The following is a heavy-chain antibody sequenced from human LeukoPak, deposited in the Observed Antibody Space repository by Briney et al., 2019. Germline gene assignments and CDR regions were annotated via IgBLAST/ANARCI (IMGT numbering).Heavy chain of an antibody. CDR1: GYSFTGYY. J-gene: IGHJ4*02. V-gene: IGHV1-2*04. Sequence: ASVKVSCKASGYSFTGYYMHWVRQAPGQGLEWMGWISPKSGGTNHAQKFRGWVTMTRDTSISTVYMELSRLRSDDTAVYYCAREDLVGATKYDYWGQGTLVTVSS. CDR3: AREDLVGATKYDY. CDR2: ISPKSGGT. D-gene: IGHD1-26*01.